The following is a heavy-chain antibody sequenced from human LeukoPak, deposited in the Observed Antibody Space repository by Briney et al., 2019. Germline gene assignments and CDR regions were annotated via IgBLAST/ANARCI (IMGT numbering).Heavy chain of an antibody. CDR3: ARDYEIY. CDR1: GFTFSSYS. Sequence: GGALRLSCAASGFTFSSYSMNWVRQAPGKGLEWVSSISSSSCYIYYGDSVKGRFTISRDNAKDSLYLQMNDLSADDTAVYYCARDYEIYWGQGTLVTVSS. CDR2: ISSSSCYI. V-gene: IGHV3-21*01. D-gene: IGHD5-12*01. J-gene: IGHJ4*02.